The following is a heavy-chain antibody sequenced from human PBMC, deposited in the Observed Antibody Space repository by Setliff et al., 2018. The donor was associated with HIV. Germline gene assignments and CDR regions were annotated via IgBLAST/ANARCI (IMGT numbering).Heavy chain of an antibody. CDR3: ARSSSGPRRYFDS. Sequence: SETLSLTCTVYGGSISDSSYYWGWIRQPPGKGLEWIGSIYFTGSTYSNPSPESRVTISVDTSKSQFSLKLNSVTAADTAVYYCARSSSGPRRYFDSWGQGTLVTVSS. CDR2: IYFTGST. J-gene: IGHJ4*02. CDR1: GGSISDSSYY. D-gene: IGHD6-19*01. V-gene: IGHV4-39*01.